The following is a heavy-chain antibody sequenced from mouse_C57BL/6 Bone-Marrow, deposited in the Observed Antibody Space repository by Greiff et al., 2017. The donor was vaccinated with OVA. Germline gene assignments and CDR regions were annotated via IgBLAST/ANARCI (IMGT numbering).Heavy chain of an antibody. V-gene: IGHV5-6*02. Sequence: EVMLVESGGDLVKPGGSLKLSCAASGFTFSSYGMSWVRQTPHKRLEWVATISSGGSYTYYPDSVKGRFTISRDNAKNTLYLQMRSLKSEDTAMYYCASRTGSFFAYWGQGTLVTVSA. CDR3: ASRTGSFFAY. CDR1: GFTFSSYG. D-gene: IGHD4-1*01. J-gene: IGHJ3*01. CDR2: ISSGGSYT.